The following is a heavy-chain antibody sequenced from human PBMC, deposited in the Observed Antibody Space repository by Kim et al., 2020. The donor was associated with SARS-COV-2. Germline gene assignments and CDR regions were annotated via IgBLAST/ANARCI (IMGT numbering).Heavy chain of an antibody. CDR3: VRDIRQSGDTLYFDY. Sequence: GGSLRLSCAASGFTISDYCMSWVRQAPGKGLEWISFISNSGTTTLYADSVKGRFIVSWDNGKKSLYLQMNSLRVEDSAVYYCVRDIRQSGDTLYFDYWGRGTLVTVSS. D-gene: IGHD2-21*01. J-gene: IGHJ4*02. CDR2: ISNSGTTT. V-gene: IGHV3-11*01. CDR1: GFTISDYC.